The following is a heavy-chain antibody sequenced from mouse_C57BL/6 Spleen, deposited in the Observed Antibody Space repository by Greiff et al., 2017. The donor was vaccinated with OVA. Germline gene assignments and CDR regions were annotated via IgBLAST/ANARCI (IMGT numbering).Heavy chain of an antibody. CDR2: ISGGGGNT. Sequence: EVQLQESGGGLVKPGGSLKLSCAASGFTFSSYTMSWVRQTPEKRLEWVATISGGGGNTYYPDSVKGRFTISRDNAKNTLYLQMSSLRSEDTALYYCARLGRLGYFDVWGTGTTVTVSS. CDR1: GFTFSSYT. D-gene: IGHD4-1*01. J-gene: IGHJ1*03. CDR3: ARLGRLGYFDV. V-gene: IGHV5-9*01.